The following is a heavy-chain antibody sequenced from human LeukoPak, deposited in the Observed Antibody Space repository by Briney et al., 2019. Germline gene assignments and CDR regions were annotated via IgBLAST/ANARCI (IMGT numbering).Heavy chain of an antibody. J-gene: IGHJ4*02. CDR2: IYHSGST. D-gene: IGHD2-2*01. CDR1: GGSISSGGYS. Sequence: PSETLSLTCAVSGGSISSGGYSWSWIRQPPRKGLEWIGYIYHSGSTYYNPSLKSRVTISVDRSKNQFSLKLSSVTAADTAVYYCARGTLGYCSSTSCYAFDYWGQGTLVTVSS. CDR3: ARGTLGYCSSTSCYAFDY. V-gene: IGHV4-30-2*01.